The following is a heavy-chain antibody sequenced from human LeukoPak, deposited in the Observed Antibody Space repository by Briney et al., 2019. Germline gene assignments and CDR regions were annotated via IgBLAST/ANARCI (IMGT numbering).Heavy chain of an antibody. CDR2: IIPIFGTA. J-gene: IGHJ6*03. V-gene: IGHV1-69*05. Sequence: SVKVSCKASGGTFSSYAISWVRQAPGQGLEWMGGIIPIFGTANYAQKFQGRVTITTDESTSTAYMELSSLRSEDTAVYYCARGGYDSSGYYLYYYYYMDVWGKGTTVTVSS. CDR1: GGTFSSYA. CDR3: ARGGYDSSGYYLYYYYYMDV. D-gene: IGHD3-22*01.